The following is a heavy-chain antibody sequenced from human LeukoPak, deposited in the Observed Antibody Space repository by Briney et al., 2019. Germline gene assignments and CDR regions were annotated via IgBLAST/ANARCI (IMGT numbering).Heavy chain of an antibody. CDR1: GYTFTSYG. Sequence: ASVKVSCKASGYTFTSYGISWVRQAPGQGLEWMGWISAYNGNTNYAQKLQGRVTMTTDTSTSTAYMELRSLRSDDTAVYYCARYTIPTYYDFWSGYADGMDVWGQGTTVTVSS. D-gene: IGHD3-3*01. J-gene: IGHJ6*02. CDR2: ISAYNGNT. CDR3: ARYTIPTYYDFWSGYADGMDV. V-gene: IGHV1-18*01.